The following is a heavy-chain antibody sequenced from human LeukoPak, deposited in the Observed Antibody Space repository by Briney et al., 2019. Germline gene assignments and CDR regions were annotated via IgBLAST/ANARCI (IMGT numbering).Heavy chain of an antibody. CDR1: GHSLDRYW. D-gene: IGHD3-10*01. Sequence: GESLKIPCRGSGHSLDRYWLAWVRPMPGQGLEWMGIIYPGDSDTRYSPSFEGQVTISADKFLTTAYLQWSSLNASDTAMYYCARVSGSGSYYDASYYYFDYWGQGTLVTVSS. CDR3: ARVSGSGSYYDASYYYFDY. V-gene: IGHV5-51*01. CDR2: IYPGDSDT. J-gene: IGHJ4*02.